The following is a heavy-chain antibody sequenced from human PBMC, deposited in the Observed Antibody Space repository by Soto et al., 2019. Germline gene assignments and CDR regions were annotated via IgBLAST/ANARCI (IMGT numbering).Heavy chain of an antibody. Sequence: GGSLRLSCAASGFTFSSYAMSWVRQAQGKGLEWVSASSGSGGSTYYADSVKGRFTITRDNSKNTLYLQMNSLRADDSAVYYCAKDSRKSSSSLAYWFDPWGQGTLVTVSS. CDR3: AKDSRKSSSSLAYWFDP. J-gene: IGHJ5*02. V-gene: IGHV3-23*01. CDR2: SSGSGGST. D-gene: IGHD6-6*01. CDR1: GFTFSSYA.